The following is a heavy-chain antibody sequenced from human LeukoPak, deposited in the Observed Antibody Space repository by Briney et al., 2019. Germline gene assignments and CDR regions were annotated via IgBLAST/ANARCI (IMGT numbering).Heavy chain of an antibody. CDR1: GYTFTGYY. Sequence: ASVKVSCKASGYTFTGYYMHWVRQAPGQGLEWMGWINPNSGGTNYAQKFQGRVTMTRDTSISTAYMELSMLRSDDTAVYYCARGTGTTGGDWFDPWGQGTLVTVSS. V-gene: IGHV1-2*02. D-gene: IGHD1-1*01. CDR3: ARGTGTTGGDWFDP. J-gene: IGHJ5*02. CDR2: INPNSGGT.